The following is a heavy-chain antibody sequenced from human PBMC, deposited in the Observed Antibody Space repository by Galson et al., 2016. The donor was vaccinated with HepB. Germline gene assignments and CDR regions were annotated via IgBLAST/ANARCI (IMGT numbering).Heavy chain of an antibody. CDR1: GYSFTSYW. J-gene: IGHJ5*02. CDR3: ARGRQSWHDEFDP. V-gene: IGHV5-10-1*01. D-gene: IGHD1-1*01. CDR2: IDPGDSDT. Sequence: QSGAEVKKPGEFLRISCKGSGYSFTSYWISWVRQMPGKGLEWMGRIDPGDSDTKYSPSFQGHVTISVDKSTSTAYLQWSSLKASDTAMYYCARGRQSWHDEFDPWGQGALVIVSS.